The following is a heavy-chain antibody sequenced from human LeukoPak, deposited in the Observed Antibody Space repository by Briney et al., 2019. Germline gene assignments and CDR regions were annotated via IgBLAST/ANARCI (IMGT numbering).Heavy chain of an antibody. CDR2: IYHSGST. Sequence: SQTLSLTCTVSGGSISSGGYYWSWIRQPPGKGREWIVYIYHSGSTYYNPSLKSRVTISVDTSKNQFSLKLSSVTAADTAVYYCARLGDSSGWYYFDYWGQGTLVTVSS. CDR3: ARLGDSSGWYYFDY. V-gene: IGHV4-30-2*01. J-gene: IGHJ4*02. D-gene: IGHD6-19*01. CDR1: GGSISSGGYY.